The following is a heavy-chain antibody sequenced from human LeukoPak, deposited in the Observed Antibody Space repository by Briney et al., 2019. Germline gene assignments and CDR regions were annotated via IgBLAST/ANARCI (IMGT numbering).Heavy chain of an antibody. CDR3: ARKGGPRPYYFDY. CDR1: GFTFSSYA. V-gene: IGHV3-33*01. CDR2: IWYDGSNK. Sequence: PGRSLRLSCAASGFTFSSYAMHWVRQAPGKGLEWVAVIWYDGSNKYYADSVKGRFTISRDNSKNTLYLQMNSLRAEDTAVYYCARKGGPRPYYFDYWGQGTLVTVSS. D-gene: IGHD2-15*01. J-gene: IGHJ4*02.